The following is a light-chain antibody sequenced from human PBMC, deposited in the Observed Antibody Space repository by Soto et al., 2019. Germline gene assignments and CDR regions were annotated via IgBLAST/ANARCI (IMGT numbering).Light chain of an antibody. CDR3: QQYGSSPLT. V-gene: IGKV3-20*01. CDR2: DAS. CDR1: QSVSSND. J-gene: IGKJ4*02. Sequence: EIVLTQSPDTLSLSPGERATLSCRASQSVSSNDLAWYQQKPGQAPRFLIYDASSRATGIPDRFSGSGSGTAFTLTISRLEPEEFAVYYCQQYGSSPLTFGGGTKVEIK.